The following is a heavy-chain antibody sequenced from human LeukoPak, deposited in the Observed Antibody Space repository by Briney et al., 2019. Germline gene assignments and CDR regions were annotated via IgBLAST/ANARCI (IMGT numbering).Heavy chain of an antibody. CDR3: ARSVRYYDFWSGSASHGMDV. CDR1: GYTFTGYY. V-gene: IGHV1-2*02. D-gene: IGHD3-3*01. J-gene: IGHJ6*02. CDR2: INPNSGGT. Sequence: GASVKVSCKASGYTFTGYYMHWVRQAHGQGLEWMGWINPNSGGTNYAQKFQGRVTMTRDTSFSTAYMELSRLRSDDTAVYYCARSVRYYDFWSGSASHGMDVWGQGTTVTVSS.